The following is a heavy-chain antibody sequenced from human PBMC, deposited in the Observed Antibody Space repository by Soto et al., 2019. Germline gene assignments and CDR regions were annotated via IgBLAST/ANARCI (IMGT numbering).Heavy chain of an antibody. CDR2: MNPNVGTA. Sequence: ASVKVSCKASGYTFTSYDINWVRQATGQGLEWMGWMNPNVGTAGYAQKFQGRVTITADESTSTAYMELSSLRSEDTAVYYCARSRYSYGSNQIFNWFDPWGQGTLVTVS. V-gene: IGHV1-69*13. J-gene: IGHJ5*02. CDR1: GYTFTSYD. D-gene: IGHD5-18*01. CDR3: ARSRYSYGSNQIFNWFDP.